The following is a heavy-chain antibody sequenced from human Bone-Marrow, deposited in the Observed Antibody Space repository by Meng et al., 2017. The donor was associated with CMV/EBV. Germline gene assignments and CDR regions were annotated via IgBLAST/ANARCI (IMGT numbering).Heavy chain of an antibody. Sequence: GGSLRLSCAASGFTFSSYGMHWVRQAPGKGLEWVAFIRYNGSKKYYADSVKGRFTISRDNSKNTLYLQMNSLRADDTAVYYCAKVGNPYCISTSCPLDYWGQGTLVTVSS. J-gene: IGHJ4*02. V-gene: IGHV3-30*02. D-gene: IGHD2-2*01. CDR1: GFTFSSYG. CDR2: IRYNGSKK. CDR3: AKVGNPYCISTSCPLDY.